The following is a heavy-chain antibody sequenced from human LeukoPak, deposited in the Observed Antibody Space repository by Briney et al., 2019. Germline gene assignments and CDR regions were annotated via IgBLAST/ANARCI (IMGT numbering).Heavy chain of an antibody. CDR2: ISGSGGSS. D-gene: IGHD4-17*01. CDR3: AKSLYGDYEGSYYYYGMDV. Sequence: GGSLRLSCAASGFTFSSYAMSWVRQAPGKGLEWVSAISGSGGSSYYADSVKGRFTISRDNSKNTLYLQMNSLRAEDTAVYFCAKSLYGDYEGSYYYYGMDVWGQGTTVTVSS. J-gene: IGHJ6*02. V-gene: IGHV3-23*01. CDR1: GFTFSSYA.